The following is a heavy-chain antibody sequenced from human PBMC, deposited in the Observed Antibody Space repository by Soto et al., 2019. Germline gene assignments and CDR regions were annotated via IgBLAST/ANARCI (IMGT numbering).Heavy chain of an antibody. CDR2: MYDSGST. CDR3: ARDRGSRSAWYYVDS. D-gene: IGHD6-13*01. CDR1: GASISTYY. J-gene: IGHJ4*02. Sequence: QVQLQESGPGRVKPSETLSLTCTVSGASISTYYWSWIRQPPGKGLEWIGYMYDSGSTNYNPSLKCRVTITVDTSKNLFSPKLNSVTAADTAVYYCARDRGSRSAWYYVDSWGQGTLVTVSS. V-gene: IGHV4-59*01.